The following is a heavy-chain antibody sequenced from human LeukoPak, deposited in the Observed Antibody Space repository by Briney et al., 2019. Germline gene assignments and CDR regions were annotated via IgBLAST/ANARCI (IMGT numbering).Heavy chain of an antibody. CDR2: MNPNSGNT. CDR1: GYTFTSYD. CDR3: TRGVLPARFDS. Sequence: GASVKVSCKASGYTFTSYDINWVRQATGQGLEWMGWMNPNSGNTGYAQKSQGRVTMTRDTSTSTVYMELSSLISDDTAVYYCTRGVLPARFDSWGQGTLVTVTS. J-gene: IGHJ5*01. V-gene: IGHV1-8*01. D-gene: IGHD2-2*01.